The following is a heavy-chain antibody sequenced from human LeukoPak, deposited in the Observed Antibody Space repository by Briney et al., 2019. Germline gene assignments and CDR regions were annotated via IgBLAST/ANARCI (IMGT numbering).Heavy chain of an antibody. D-gene: IGHD2-2*01. V-gene: IGHV5-51*01. CDR1: GYSFTSYW. Sequence: GESLKISRKGSGYSFTSYWIGWVRQMPGKGLEWMGIIYPGDSDTRYSPSFQGQVTISADKSISTAYLQWSSLKASDTAMYYCARRGGYCSSTSCSPGGWFDPWGQGTLVTVSS. CDR2: IYPGDSDT. J-gene: IGHJ5*02. CDR3: ARRGGYCSSTSCSPGGWFDP.